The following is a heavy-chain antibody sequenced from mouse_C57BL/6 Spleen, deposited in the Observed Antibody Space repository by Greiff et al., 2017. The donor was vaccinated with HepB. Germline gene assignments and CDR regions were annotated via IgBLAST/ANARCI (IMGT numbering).Heavy chain of an antibody. CDR2: IYPGGGYT. J-gene: IGHJ4*01. CDR3: ARKGHYYDYEDGAMDY. D-gene: IGHD2-4*01. CDR1: GYTFTNYW. V-gene: IGHV1-63*01. Sequence: QVQLQQSGAELVRPGTSVKMSCKASGYTFTNYWIGWAKQRPGHGLEWIGDIYPGGGYTNYNEKFKGKATLTADKSSSTAHMQFSSLTSEDSAIYYGARKGHYYDYEDGAMDYWGQGTSVTVSS.